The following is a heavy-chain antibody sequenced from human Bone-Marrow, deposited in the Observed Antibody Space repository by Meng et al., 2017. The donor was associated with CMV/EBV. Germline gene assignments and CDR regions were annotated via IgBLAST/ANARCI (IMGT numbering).Heavy chain of an antibody. CDR1: GGSISSEHFY. Sequence: SETLSLTCTVSGGSISSEHFYRSWIRQHPGKGLEWIGYIYYSGGTSYNPSLKSRVFISVDTSKNQFSLTLSSVTAADTAVYFCARSDSSNYYSWPNWGQGTLVTVSS. CDR2: IYYSGGT. V-gene: IGHV4-31*03. J-gene: IGHJ4*02. D-gene: IGHD3-22*01. CDR3: ARSDSSNYYSWPN.